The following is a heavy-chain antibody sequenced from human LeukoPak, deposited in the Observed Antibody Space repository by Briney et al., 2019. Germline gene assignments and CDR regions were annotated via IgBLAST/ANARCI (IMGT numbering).Heavy chain of an antibody. CDR1: GFTFTSYS. Sequence: GGSPRLSCAASGFTFTSYSMNWVRQAPGKGLEWVSITRSSNGHIYYADSVKGRFTISRDKAKKSLYLQMNSLRAEDTAVYYCARGEGPSTLDYWGQGTLVTVSS. CDR2: TRSSNGHI. D-gene: IGHD3-3*02. CDR3: ARGEGPSTLDY. V-gene: IGHV3-21*01. J-gene: IGHJ4*02.